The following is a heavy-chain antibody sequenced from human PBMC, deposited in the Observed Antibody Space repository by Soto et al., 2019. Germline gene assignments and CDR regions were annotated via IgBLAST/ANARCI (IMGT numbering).Heavy chain of an antibody. CDR1: RYNFTRYR. CDR2: ISAYNGNT. D-gene: IGHD3-16*01. J-gene: IGHJ5*02. CDR3: ARRGAGTYVEWFDT. V-gene: IGHV1-18*04. Sequence: ASVKVSSKASRYNFTRYRISWVRQAPGQGPEWMGWISAYNGNTNYAQKLQGRVNMTTVTATSTASMELRSLRSDDTAVYWCARRGAGTYVEWFDTWGQGTLVTVSS.